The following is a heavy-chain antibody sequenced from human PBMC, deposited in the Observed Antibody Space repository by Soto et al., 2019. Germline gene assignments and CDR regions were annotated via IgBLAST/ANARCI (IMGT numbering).Heavy chain of an antibody. CDR1: GCSVSSGSYY. Sequence: SDTLSLTCTVSGCSVSSGSYYWSWIRQSPGKGLEWIGYIYYSGSTNYNPSLKSRVTISVDTSKNQFSLKLSSVTAADTAVYYCASFLQVINWFDPWGQGTLVTVS. J-gene: IGHJ5*02. CDR2: IYYSGST. CDR3: ASFLQVINWFDP. V-gene: IGHV4-61*01. D-gene: IGHD3-16*02.